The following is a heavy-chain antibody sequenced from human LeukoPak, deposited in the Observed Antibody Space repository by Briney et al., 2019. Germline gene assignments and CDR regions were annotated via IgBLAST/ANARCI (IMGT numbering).Heavy chain of an antibody. CDR3: ARGTSSWRNFDY. V-gene: IGHV4-4*01. J-gene: IGHJ4*02. Sequence: SETLSLTCAVSGGSISNNYWWNWVRQPPGKGLEWIGEIFHSGNTNYNPSLKSRVTISVDKSKNQFSLKLSSMTAADTAVYCCARGTSSWRNFDYWGQGTPVTVSS. CDR1: GGSISNNYW. D-gene: IGHD6-13*01. CDR2: IFHSGNT.